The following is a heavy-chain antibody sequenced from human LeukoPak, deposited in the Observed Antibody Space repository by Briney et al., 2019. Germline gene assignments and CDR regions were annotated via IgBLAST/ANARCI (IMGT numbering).Heavy chain of an antibody. D-gene: IGHD3-22*01. V-gene: IGHV4-59*01. CDR2: IYYSGST. CDR3: ASNSGSHSYYFDY. Sequence: SETLSLTCTVSGGSISSYNWSWIRQPPGKGLEWIGYIYYSGSTNYNPSLKSRVTISVDTSKNQFSLKLSSVTAADTAVYYCASNSGSHSYYFDYWGQGTLVTVSS. J-gene: IGHJ4*02. CDR1: GGSISSYN.